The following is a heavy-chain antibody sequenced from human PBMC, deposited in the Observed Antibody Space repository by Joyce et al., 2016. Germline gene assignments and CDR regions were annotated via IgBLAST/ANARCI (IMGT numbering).Heavy chain of an antibody. CDR2: IKSKRDGETI. Sequence: EVQLVESGGDFIKPGGSLRLSCAASGFTFSDAWMSWVRQAPGKGLEWVGRIKSKRDGETIDYASPVRGRFTISRDDSKNMLFLQMNSLKTEDTAIYFCTTDGAIASMYYYFGLDVWGRGTTVTVSS. CDR1: GFTFSDAW. J-gene: IGHJ6*02. D-gene: IGHD3-16*01. V-gene: IGHV3-15*05. CDR3: TTDGAIASMYYYFGLDV.